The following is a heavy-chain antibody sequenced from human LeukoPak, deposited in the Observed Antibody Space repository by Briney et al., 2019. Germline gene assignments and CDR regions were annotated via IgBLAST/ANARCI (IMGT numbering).Heavy chain of an antibody. J-gene: IGHJ3*02. D-gene: IGHD1-26*01. V-gene: IGHV3-30*03. CDR3: ASGLRVGDDAFDI. Sequence: GGSLRLSCAASGFTFSSYGMHWVRQAPGKGLEWVAVISYDGSNKYYADSVKGRFTISRDNSKNTLYLQMNSLRAEDTAVYYCASGLRVGDDAFDIWGQGTMVTVSS. CDR1: GFTFSSYG. CDR2: ISYDGSNK.